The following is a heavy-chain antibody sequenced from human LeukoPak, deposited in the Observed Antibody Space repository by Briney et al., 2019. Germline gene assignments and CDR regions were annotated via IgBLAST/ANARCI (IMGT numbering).Heavy chain of an antibody. D-gene: IGHD1-26*01. J-gene: IGHJ4*02. CDR2: ISSGAGTT. CDR3: AKYISRGSRQYDY. V-gene: IGHV3-23*01. CDR1: GFTFTSYA. Sequence: GRSLRLSCAASGFTFTSYAMSWVRQASGKGLEWVSTISSGAGTTYYADSVKGRFTISRDTSKNTLYLQMNSLRAEDTAVYYCAKYISRGSRQYDYWGQGTLVTVSS.